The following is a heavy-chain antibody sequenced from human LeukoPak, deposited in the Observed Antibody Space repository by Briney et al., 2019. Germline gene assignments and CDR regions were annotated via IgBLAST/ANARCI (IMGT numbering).Heavy chain of an antibody. Sequence: ASVKVSCKAFGYSFTGYHLHWVRQAPRQGLEWMGWVNPKTGGTNYARKFQGRVTMTRDTSINTVNMELSRLTSDDTAVYYCARDSGGTDAVFPRLDYYFDLWGRGTLVTVSS. CDR2: VNPKTGGT. CDR3: ARDSGGTDAVFPRLDYYFDL. V-gene: IGHV1-2*02. J-gene: IGHJ2*01. D-gene: IGHD3/OR15-3a*01. CDR1: GYSFTGYH.